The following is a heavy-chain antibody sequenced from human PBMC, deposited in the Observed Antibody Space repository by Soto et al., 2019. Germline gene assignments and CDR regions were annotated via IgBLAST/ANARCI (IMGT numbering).Heavy chain of an antibody. D-gene: IGHD6-13*01. V-gene: IGHV3-30-3*01. CDR3: ARVTSLSSSWYNDAFDI. J-gene: IGHJ3*02. Sequence: GTLRLSCAASGFSLSSCAMHWVRQAPGKGLEWVAVISYDGSNKYYADSVKGRFTISRDNSKNTLYLQMNSLRAEDTAVYYCARVTSLSSSWYNDAFDIWGQGTMVT. CDR2: ISYDGSNK. CDR1: GFSLSSCA.